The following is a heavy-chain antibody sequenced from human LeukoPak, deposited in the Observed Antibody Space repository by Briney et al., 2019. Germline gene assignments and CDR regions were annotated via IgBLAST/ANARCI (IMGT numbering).Heavy chain of an antibody. CDR2: ITGSSDTE. V-gene: IGHV3-23*01. CDR3: AKDLGTHGWIIDS. J-gene: IGHJ4*02. D-gene: IGHD2-2*03. Sequence: GGSLRLSCAASGFPFSSYAMSWVRQAPGKGLEWVSAITGSSDTEYYAHSVSGRFTISRDNSENTLFLQMNSLRAEDTAVYYCAKDLGTHGWIIDSWGQGTLVTVSS. CDR1: GFPFSSYA.